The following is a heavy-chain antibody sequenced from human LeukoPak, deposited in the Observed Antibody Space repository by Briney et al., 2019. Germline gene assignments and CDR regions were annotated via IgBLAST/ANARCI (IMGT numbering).Heavy chain of an antibody. CDR2: INSDGSST. CDR1: GFIFSNYW. D-gene: IGHD2-21*02. J-gene: IGHJ3*01. CDR3: ARVGSNCGGDCYPYAFDV. Sequence: AGSLRLSCAASGFIFSNYWMYWVRQAPGRGLVRVSHINSDGSSTTYADSVKGRFTVSRDNAKNLLYLEMNSLSAEDTAVYYCARVGSNCGGDCYPYAFDVWGQGTVVTVSS. V-gene: IGHV3-74*01.